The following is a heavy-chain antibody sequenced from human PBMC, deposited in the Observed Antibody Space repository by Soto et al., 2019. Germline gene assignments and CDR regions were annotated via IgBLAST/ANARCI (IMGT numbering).Heavy chain of an antibody. J-gene: IGHJ4*02. V-gene: IGHV4-4*07. CDR1: GGSISSYY. CDR3: ARACSSNSCYDIFDY. CDR2: IYTSGST. D-gene: IGHD2-2*01. Sequence: QVQLQESGPGLLKPSETLSLTCTVSGGSISSYYWSWTRQPAGKGLAWIGRIYTSGSTNYNPPRNIRLTMTVNTSKNQFSLKRRSVTAGDTGVYYCARACSSNSCYDIFDYLGQGTLVTVSS.